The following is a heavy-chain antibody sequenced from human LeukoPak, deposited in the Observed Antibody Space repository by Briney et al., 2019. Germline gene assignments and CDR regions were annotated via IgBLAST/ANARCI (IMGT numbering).Heavy chain of an antibody. V-gene: IGHV3-53*05. D-gene: IGHD3-22*01. CDR2: LHSGASV. J-gene: IGHJ4*02. Sequence: GGSLRLSCAVSGFTVRSSYMSWVRQAPGKGLEWVSILHSGASVYYTDSVKGRFTISRDNSRNTLYLQMNSLRAEDTAVYYCAREQSYDSSGYYYFGLDYWGQGTLVTVSS. CDR3: AREQSYDSSGYYYFGLDY. CDR1: GFTVRSSY.